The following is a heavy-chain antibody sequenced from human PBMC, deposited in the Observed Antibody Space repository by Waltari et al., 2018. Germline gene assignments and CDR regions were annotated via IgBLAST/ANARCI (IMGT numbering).Heavy chain of an antibody. CDR2: INSDGSLT. V-gene: IGHV3-74*01. CDR3: VRGLGDS. CDR1: GFTFSTYW. D-gene: IGHD3-16*01. Sequence: EVQLVESGGALVQHGGSRRLSCAASGFTFSTYWMHWVRQAPGKGLVWVSRINSDGSLTTSADSVKGRFTISRDNAKNTLYLQMNSLRVEDTAVYYCVRGLGDSWGQGTLVTVSS. J-gene: IGHJ5*01.